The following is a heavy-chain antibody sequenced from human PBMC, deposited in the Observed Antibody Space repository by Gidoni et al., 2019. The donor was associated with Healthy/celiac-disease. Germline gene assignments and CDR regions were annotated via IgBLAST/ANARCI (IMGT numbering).Heavy chain of an antibody. J-gene: IGHJ4*02. CDR2: ISSSSSYI. Sequence: EVQLVESGGGLVKPGGSLRLSCAASGFTFRTYNLTWVRQAPGKGLEWVSSISSSSSYIYYADSVKGRFTISRDNAKNSLYLQMNSLRAEDTAVYYCARDPEYDYVWGSYRGIDYWGQGTLVTVSS. CDR1: GFTFRTYN. CDR3: ARDPEYDYVWGSYRGIDY. V-gene: IGHV3-21*01. D-gene: IGHD3-16*02.